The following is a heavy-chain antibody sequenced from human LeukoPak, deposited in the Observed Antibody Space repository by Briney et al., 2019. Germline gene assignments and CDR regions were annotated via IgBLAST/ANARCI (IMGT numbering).Heavy chain of an antibody. CDR3: ARTPKDTAMFLFDY. D-gene: IGHD5-18*01. V-gene: IGHV1-8*01. J-gene: IGHJ4*02. CDR1: GYTFTSYD. Sequence: ASVKVSCKASGYTFTSYDINWVRQATGQGLEWMGWMNPNSGNTGYAQKFQGRVTITADKSTSTAYMELSSLRSEDTAVYYCARTPKDTAMFLFDYWGQGTLVTVSS. CDR2: MNPNSGNT.